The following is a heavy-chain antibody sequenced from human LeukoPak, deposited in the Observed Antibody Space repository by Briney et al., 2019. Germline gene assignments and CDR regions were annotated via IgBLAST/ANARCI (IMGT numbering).Heavy chain of an antibody. J-gene: IGHJ4*02. D-gene: IGHD1-7*01. CDR2: ISGSGGST. Sequence: GGSLRLSCAASGFTFSSYAMNWVRQAPGKGLEWVSAISGSGGSTYYADSVKGRFTISRDNSKNTLYLQMNSLRAEHTAVYYCAKEGKTRNWNYYQAKPVYWGQGTLVTVSS. CDR3: AKEGKTRNWNYYQAKPVY. CDR1: GFTFSSYA. V-gene: IGHV3-23*01.